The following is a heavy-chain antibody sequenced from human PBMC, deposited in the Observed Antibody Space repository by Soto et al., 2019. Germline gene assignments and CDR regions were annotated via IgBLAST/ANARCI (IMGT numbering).Heavy chain of an antibody. CDR3: AKGLGIQLWFLHY. Sequence: QVQLVESGGGVVQPGRSLRLSCAASGFTFSSYGMHWVRQAPGKGLEWVAVISYDGSNKYYADSVKGRFTISRDNSKNTLYLQMNSLRAEDTAVYYCAKGLGIQLWFLHYWGQGTLVTVFS. J-gene: IGHJ4*02. D-gene: IGHD5-18*01. CDR2: ISYDGSNK. CDR1: GFTFSSYG. V-gene: IGHV3-30*18.